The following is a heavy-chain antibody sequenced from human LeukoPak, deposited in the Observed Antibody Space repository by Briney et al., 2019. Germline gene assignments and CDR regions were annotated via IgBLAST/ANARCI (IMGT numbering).Heavy chain of an antibody. CDR3: AKDGPDSNYMDV. D-gene: IGHD2-15*01. CDR1: GFTFSDYY. Sequence: KAGGSLRLSCAASGFTFSDYYMSWIRQAPGKGLEWVSYISSSGSTIYYADSVKGRFTISRDNSKNTLYLQMSSLRAEDTAVYYCAKDGPDSNYMDVWGKGTTVTVSS. CDR2: ISSSGSTI. V-gene: IGHV3-11*04. J-gene: IGHJ6*03.